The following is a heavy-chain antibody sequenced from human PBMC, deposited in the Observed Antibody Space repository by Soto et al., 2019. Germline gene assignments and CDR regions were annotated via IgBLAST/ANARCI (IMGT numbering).Heavy chain of an antibody. Sequence: SETLSLTCAVSGGSISSSNWWSWVRQPPGKGLEWIGEIYHSGSTNYNPSLKSRVTISVDKSKNQFSLKLSSVTAADTAVYYCASGTKRGSYRRRNFDYWGQGTLVTVSS. CDR3: ASGTKRGSYRRRNFDY. J-gene: IGHJ4*02. CDR2: IYHSGST. CDR1: GGSISSSNW. D-gene: IGHD1-26*01. V-gene: IGHV4-4*02.